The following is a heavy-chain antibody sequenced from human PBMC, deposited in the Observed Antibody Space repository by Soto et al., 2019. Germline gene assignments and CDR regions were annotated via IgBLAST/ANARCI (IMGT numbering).Heavy chain of an antibody. D-gene: IGHD4-17*01. CDR2: ISGSGFST. J-gene: IGHJ4*02. V-gene: IGHV3-23*01. CDR3: AKDPGVYPSDYFDS. Sequence: EVQLLESGGGLVQPGGSLRLSCAASGFTFSSYAMSWVRQAPGKGLEWVSAISGSGFSTYYADSVKGRFTVSSDTSKNTLFLQMNSLRAEDTAVYYCAKDPGVYPSDYFDSWGQGSMVTVSS. CDR1: GFTFSSYA.